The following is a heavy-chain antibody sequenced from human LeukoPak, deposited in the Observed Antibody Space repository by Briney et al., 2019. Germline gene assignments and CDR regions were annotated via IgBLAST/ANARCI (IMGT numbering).Heavy chain of an antibody. Sequence: PGGSLRLSCAASGFSFKYYGMHWVRQAPGKGLEWLAFIRYDANTEYYADSVQGRFTISRDNSKNTLYLQINSLGPGDTAVYYCAKLTYDQTVTLIWGQGTLVTVSS. D-gene: IGHD4-17*01. CDR2: IRYDANTE. CDR1: GFSFKYYG. J-gene: IGHJ4*02. CDR3: AKLTYDQTVTLI. V-gene: IGHV3-30*02.